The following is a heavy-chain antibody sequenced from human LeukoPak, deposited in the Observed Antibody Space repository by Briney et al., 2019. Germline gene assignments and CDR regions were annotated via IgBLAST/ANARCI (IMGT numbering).Heavy chain of an antibody. Sequence: ASVKVSCKASGYTFTGYYMHWVRQAPGQGLEWMGWINPNSGGTNYAQKFQGRVTMTRDTSISTAYMELSRLRSDDTAVYYCARDVSWTFGYYYMDVWGKGTTVTVSS. D-gene: IGHD6-13*01. V-gene: IGHV1-2*02. CDR1: GYTFTGYY. J-gene: IGHJ6*03. CDR3: ARDVSWTFGYYYMDV. CDR2: INPNSGGT.